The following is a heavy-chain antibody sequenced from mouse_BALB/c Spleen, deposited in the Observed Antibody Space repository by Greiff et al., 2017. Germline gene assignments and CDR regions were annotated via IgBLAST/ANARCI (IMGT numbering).Heavy chain of an antibody. J-gene: IGHJ3*01. CDR3: ASYDYGPWFAY. CDR2: ISSGVGST. D-gene: IGHD2-4*01. V-gene: IGHV5-12-1*01. CDR1: GFAFSSYD. Sequence: DVKLVESGGGLVKPGGSLKLSCAASGFAFSSYDMSWVRQTPEKRLEWVAYISSGVGSTYYPDTVKGRFTISRDNAKNTLYLQMSCLKSEDTAMYYCASYDYGPWFAYWGQGTLVTVSA.